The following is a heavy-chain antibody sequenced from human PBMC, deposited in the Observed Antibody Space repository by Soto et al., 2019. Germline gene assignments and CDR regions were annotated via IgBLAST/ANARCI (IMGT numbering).Heavy chain of an antibody. CDR2: IVVGSGNT. CDR1: GFTFTSSA. D-gene: IGHD3-22*01. CDR3: ARDLSHYARLYYYVSSGYYPAETRPEDDAFDI. V-gene: IGHV1-58*01. Sequence: SVKVSCKASGFTFTSSAVQWVRQARGQRLEWIGWIVVGSGNTNYAQKFQERVTITRGMSTSTAYMELSSLRSEDTAVYYCARDLSHYARLYYYVSSGYYPAETRPEDDAFDIWGQGTMVTVSS. J-gene: IGHJ3*02.